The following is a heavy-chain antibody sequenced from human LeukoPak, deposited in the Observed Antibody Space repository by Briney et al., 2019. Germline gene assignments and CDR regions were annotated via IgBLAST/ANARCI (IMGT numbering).Heavy chain of an antibody. CDR3: ARQSCTNGVCYPPYY. J-gene: IGHJ4*02. CDR1: GGSISSYY. D-gene: IGHD2-8*01. Sequence: SETLSLTCTVSGGSISSYYWSWIRQPPGKGLGWIGYIYYSGSTNYNPSLKSRVTMSVDTSKNQFSLKLSSVTAADTAVYYCARQSCTNGVCYPPYYWGQGTLVTVSS. CDR2: IYYSGST. V-gene: IGHV4-59*08.